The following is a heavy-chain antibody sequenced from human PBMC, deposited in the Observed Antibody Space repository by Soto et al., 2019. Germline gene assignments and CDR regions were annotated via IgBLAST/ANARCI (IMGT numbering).Heavy chain of an antibody. CDR1: GYAFTKYW. J-gene: IGHJ4*02. CDR2: IYPDDSDT. CDR3: ARRDMLTGYVYFDY. D-gene: IGHD3-9*01. Sequence: GESLKISCQASGYAFTKYWVGWVRQMPGKGLEWMGIIYPDDSDTRYSPSFQGHVTISADKSISTSYLQWSSLKASDSATYYCARRDMLTGYVYFDYWGQGTQVTVSS. V-gene: IGHV5-51*01.